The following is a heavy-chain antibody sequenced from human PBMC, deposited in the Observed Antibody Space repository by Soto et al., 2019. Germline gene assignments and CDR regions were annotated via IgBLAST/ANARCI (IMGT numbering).Heavy chain of an antibody. J-gene: IGHJ4*02. CDR3: ARGESMLPSVLTSPLDY. CDR2: IYSTGST. CDR1: GDAISNDNYY. D-gene: IGHD3-16*01. V-gene: IGHV4-30-4*08. Sequence: QVQLQESGPGLVKPSQTLSLICTVSGDAISNDNYYWSWIRQPPGKGREWIGYIYSTGSTTYNPSLGSRLTMSIDPSTRHFSLKLTSVTAADTAVYYCARGESMLPSVLTSPLDYWGQGTLVTVSS.